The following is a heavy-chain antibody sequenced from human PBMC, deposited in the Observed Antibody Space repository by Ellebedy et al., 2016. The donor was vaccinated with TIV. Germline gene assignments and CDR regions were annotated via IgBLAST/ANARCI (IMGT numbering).Heavy chain of an antibody. Sequence: MPSETLSLTCTVSGGSISSGDYYWGWIRQPPGKGLAWIGSIYYTGSTYYKPPLKSRVSISVDTSKNQFSLKLSSVTAADTAVYYCARMRYCGGDCWYFDYWGQGTLVTVSS. CDR1: GGSISSGDYY. V-gene: IGHV4-39*01. CDR2: IYYTGST. D-gene: IGHD2-21*02. J-gene: IGHJ4*02. CDR3: ARMRYCGGDCWYFDY.